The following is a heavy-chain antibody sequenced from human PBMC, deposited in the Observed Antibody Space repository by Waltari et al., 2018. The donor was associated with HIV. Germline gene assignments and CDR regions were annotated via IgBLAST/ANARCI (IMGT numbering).Heavy chain of an antibody. Sequence: EGQVQESGGGFIQPGGSLRLSWAASGFSFSRPTMNWVRQVPGKGLEWISYITSGSDVIYYADSVKGRFTISRDNAASSLYLQMNSLRGEDTAVYYCARDFRDFSGNWGFDSWGQGTLVTVSS. CDR1: GFSFSRPT. CDR3: ARDFRDFSGNWGFDS. J-gene: IGHJ4*02. D-gene: IGHD3-10*01. CDR2: ITSGSDVI. V-gene: IGHV3-48*01.